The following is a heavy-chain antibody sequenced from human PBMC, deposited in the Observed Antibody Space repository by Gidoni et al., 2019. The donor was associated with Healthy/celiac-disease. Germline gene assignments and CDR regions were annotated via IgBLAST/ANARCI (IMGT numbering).Heavy chain of an antibody. CDR2: INHSGST. CDR1: GGSFSGYY. D-gene: IGHD6-19*01. J-gene: IGHJ1*01. Sequence: QVQLQQWGAGLLKPSATLSLTCAVYGGSFSGYYLRWIRQPPGKGLEWIGEINHSGSTNYNPSLKSRVTISVDTSKNQFSLKLSSVTAADTAVYDGESVKPRYSSAWAPYRAAEYFQHWGQGTLVTVSS. V-gene: IGHV4-34*01. CDR3: ESVKPRYSSAWAPYRAAEYFQH.